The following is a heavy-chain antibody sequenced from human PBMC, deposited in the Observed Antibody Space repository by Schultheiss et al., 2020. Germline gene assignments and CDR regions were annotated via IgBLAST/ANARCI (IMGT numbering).Heavy chain of an antibody. V-gene: IGHV4-30-4*01. CDR2: IYYSGST. Sequence: LRLSCTVSGGSISSGDYYWSWIRQPPGKGLEWIGYIYYSGSTYYNPSLKSRVTISVDTSKNQFSLKLSSVTAADTAVYYCARGGTVAARPRAEYFQHWGQGTLVTVSS. CDR3: ARGGTVAARPRAEYFQH. CDR1: GGSISSGDYY. J-gene: IGHJ1*01. D-gene: IGHD6-6*01.